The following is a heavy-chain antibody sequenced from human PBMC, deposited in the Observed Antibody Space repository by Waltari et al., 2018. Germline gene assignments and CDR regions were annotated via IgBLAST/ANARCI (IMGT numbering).Heavy chain of an antibody. CDR1: GYTFTSYG. CDR3: ARDSASMVRGVFDAFDI. J-gene: IGHJ3*02. D-gene: IGHD3-10*01. V-gene: IGHV1-18*01. CDR2: ISAYSGNT. Sequence: QVQLVQSGAEVKKPGASVKVSCKASGYTFTSYGISWVRQAPGQGLEWMGWISAYSGNTNYAQKLQGRVTMTTDTSTSTAYMELRSLRSDDTAVYYCARDSASMVRGVFDAFDIWGQGTMVTVSS.